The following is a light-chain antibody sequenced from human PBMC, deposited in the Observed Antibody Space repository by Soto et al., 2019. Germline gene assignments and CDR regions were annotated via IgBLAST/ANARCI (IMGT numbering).Light chain of an antibody. CDR1: SSDVGSYNL. V-gene: IGLV2-23*01. Sequence: ALTQPASVSGSPGQSITISCTGTSSDVGSYNLVSWYQQHPGKAPKLMIYEANKRPSGVSDRFSGSKSGNTASLTISGLQAEDEAEYYCSSYAGYSTSVVFGGGTKLTVL. J-gene: IGLJ2*01. CDR2: EAN. CDR3: SSYAGYSTSVV.